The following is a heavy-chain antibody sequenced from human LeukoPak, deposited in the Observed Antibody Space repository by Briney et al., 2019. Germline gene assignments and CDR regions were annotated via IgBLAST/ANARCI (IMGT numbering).Heavy chain of an antibody. CDR2: ISSSSSYI. CDR1: GFTFSSYS. J-gene: IGHJ4*02. CDR3: ATAYYYDSSGDYRNFDY. D-gene: IGHD3-22*01. V-gene: IGHV3-21*01. Sequence: GGSLRLSCAASGFTFSSYSMNWVRQAPGNGLEWVSSISSSSSYIYYADSVKGRFTISKDNAKNSLYLQMNSLRAEDTAVYYCATAYYYDSSGDYRNFDYWGQGTLVTVSS.